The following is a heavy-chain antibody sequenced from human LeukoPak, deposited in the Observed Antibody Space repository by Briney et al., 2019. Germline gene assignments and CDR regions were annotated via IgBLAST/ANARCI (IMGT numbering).Heavy chain of an antibody. V-gene: IGHV4-61*02. CDR1: GGSISSGSYY. D-gene: IGHD6-19*01. Sequence: PSETLSLTCTGSGGSISSGSYYWSWIRQPAGKGLEWIGRIYTSGSTNYNPSLKSRVTISVDTSKNQFSLKLSSVTAADTAVYYCARPGVAGTPRWFDPWGQGTLVTVSS. CDR2: IYTSGST. CDR3: ARPGVAGTPRWFDP. J-gene: IGHJ5*02.